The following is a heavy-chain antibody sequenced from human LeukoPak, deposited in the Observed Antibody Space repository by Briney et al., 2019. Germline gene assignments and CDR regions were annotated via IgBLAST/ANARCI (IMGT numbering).Heavy chain of an antibody. Sequence: ASVKVSCKASGYTFTTYYMRWVRQAPGQGLEWMAMINPSGGSTNYAQKFQGRVTMTRDTSTSTAYMELSSLRSGDTALYYCARGGSEQLSPPFDSWGQGTLVTVSS. V-gene: IGHV1-46*01. CDR2: INPSGGST. J-gene: IGHJ4*02. CDR1: GYTFTTYY. D-gene: IGHD3-10*01. CDR3: ARGGSEQLSPPFDS.